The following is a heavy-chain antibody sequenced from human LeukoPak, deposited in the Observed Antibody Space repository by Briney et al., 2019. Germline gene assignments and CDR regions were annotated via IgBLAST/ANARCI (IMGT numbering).Heavy chain of an antibody. J-gene: IGHJ4*02. CDR2: IGSDGDTT. D-gene: IGHD6-6*01. CDR1: GFTFSSYA. V-gene: IGHV3-64*01. CDR3: ARDKRSIAARTLDY. Sequence: GGSLRLSCAASGFTFSSYAVHWVRQAPGKGLEFVSAIGSDGDTTYYANSVKGRFTISRDNSKNTLYLQMGSLRAEDMAVYYCARDKRSIAARTLDYWGQGTLVTVSS.